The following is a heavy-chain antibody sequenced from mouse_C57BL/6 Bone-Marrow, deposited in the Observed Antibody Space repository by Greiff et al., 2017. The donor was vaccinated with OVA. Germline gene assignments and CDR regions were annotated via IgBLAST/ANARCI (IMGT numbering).Heavy chain of an antibody. D-gene: IGHD2-5*01. V-gene: IGHV1-26*01. Sequence: EVQLQQSGPELVKPGASVKISCKASGYTFTDYYMNWVKQSHGKSLEWIGDINPNNGGTSYNQKFKGKATLTVDKSSSTAYMELRSLTSEDSAVYYCARSPYYSNWGQGTTLTVSS. J-gene: IGHJ2*01. CDR3: ARSPYYSN. CDR2: INPNNGGT. CDR1: GYTFTDYY.